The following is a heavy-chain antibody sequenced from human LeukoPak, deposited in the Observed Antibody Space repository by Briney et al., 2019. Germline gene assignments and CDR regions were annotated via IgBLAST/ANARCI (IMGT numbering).Heavy chain of an antibody. CDR1: GFTFSSYW. J-gene: IGHJ4*02. V-gene: IGHV3-20*04. CDR3: ARDNSSSWNLFYFDI. Sequence: GGSLRLSCAASGFTFSSYWMHWVRQAPGKGLEWVSGINWNGGSTGYADSVKGRFTISRDSAKNSLYLQMNSLRAEDAALYYCARDNSSSWNLFYFDIWGQGTLVTVSS. CDR2: INWNGGST. D-gene: IGHD6-13*01.